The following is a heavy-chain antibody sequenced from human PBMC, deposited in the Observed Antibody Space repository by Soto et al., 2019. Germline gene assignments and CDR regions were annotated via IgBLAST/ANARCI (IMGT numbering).Heavy chain of an antibody. D-gene: IGHD3-22*01. CDR3: ARDGYYDEYNWFDP. CDR1: GGSISSYY. Sequence: SETLSLTCTVSGGSISSYYWSWIRQPPGKGLEWIGYIYYSGSTNYNPSLKSRVTISVDTSKNQFSLKLSSVTAADTAVYYCARDGYYDEYNWFDPWGQGTLVTVSS. V-gene: IGHV4-59*01. J-gene: IGHJ5*02. CDR2: IYYSGST.